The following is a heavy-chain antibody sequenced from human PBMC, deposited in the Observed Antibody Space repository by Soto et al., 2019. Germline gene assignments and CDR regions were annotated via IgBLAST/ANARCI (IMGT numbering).Heavy chain of an antibody. J-gene: IGHJ6*02. CDR3: ARANYDFWSGYSNYFGMDV. V-gene: IGHV3-21*01. Sequence: EVQLVESGGGLVKPGGSLRVSCAASGFTFSNYTMNWVRQAPGKGLEWVSAISSSSLYIYYADSVKGRFTISRDNAKNSLYLQMNSLGVEDTAVYYCARANYDFWSGYSNYFGMDVWGQGTTVTVSS. CDR2: ISSSSLYI. CDR1: GFTFSNYT. D-gene: IGHD3-3*01.